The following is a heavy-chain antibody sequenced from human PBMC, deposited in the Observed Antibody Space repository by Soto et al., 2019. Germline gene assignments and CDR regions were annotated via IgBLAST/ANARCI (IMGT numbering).Heavy chain of an antibody. CDR2: IYHSGTF. J-gene: IGHJ6*02. CDR3: VRSEPAATWQYSGMDV. Sequence: QVRLQESGPGLVEPSGTLSLTRAVSGDSVSSSSCWSWVRQAPGKGLEWIGEIYHSGTFNYNPSLASRVSVSVDKSRTQLSLSLESVTAADTAVYYCVRSEPAATWQYSGMDVWGQGTTVTVSS. D-gene: IGHD2-15*01. CDR1: GDSVSSSSC. V-gene: IGHV4-4*02.